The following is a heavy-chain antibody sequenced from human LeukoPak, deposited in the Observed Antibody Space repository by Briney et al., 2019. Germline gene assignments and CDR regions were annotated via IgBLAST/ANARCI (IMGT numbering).Heavy chain of an antibody. CDR3: AKVSRIVITPSNWFDP. J-gene: IGHJ5*02. V-gene: IGHV3-23*01. Sequence: GGSLRLSCAASGYTFTSYAMCWVRQAPGQGLEWVSSVSGSAINAYYADSVKGRFTISRDNSKNMLYLQMNSLRAEDSAVYYCAKVSRIVITPSNWFDPWGEGTLVTVSS. CDR1: GYTFTSYA. CDR2: VSGSAINA. D-gene: IGHD2/OR15-2a*01.